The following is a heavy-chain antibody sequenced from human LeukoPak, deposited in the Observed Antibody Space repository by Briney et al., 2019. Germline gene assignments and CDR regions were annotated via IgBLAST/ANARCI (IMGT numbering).Heavy chain of an antibody. V-gene: IGHV3-30-3*01. J-gene: IGHJ5*02. CDR1: GFTFSSYA. CDR3: ARSGQQLVLGRNWFDP. D-gene: IGHD6-13*01. Sequence: LAGRSLRLSCAASGFTFSSYAMHWVRQAPGKGLEWVAVISYDGSNKYYADSVKGRFTISRDNSKNTLYLQMNSLRAEDTAVYYCARSGQQLVLGRNWFDPWGQGTLVTVSS. CDR2: ISYDGSNK.